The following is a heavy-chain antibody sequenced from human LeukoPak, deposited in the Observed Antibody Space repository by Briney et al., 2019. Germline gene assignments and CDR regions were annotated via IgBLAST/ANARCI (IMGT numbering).Heavy chain of an antibody. V-gene: IGHV4-4*07. Sequence: PPETLSLTCTVSGGSISSYYWSWIRQPAGKAPEWIGRIYSSGIINYNPSLKSRVTMSLDNSKNQLSLKLSYVTAADTAVYCARDTGKSGYPDYWGQGTLVTVSS. CDR1: GGSISSYY. CDR3: ARDTGKSGYPDY. J-gene: IGHJ4*02. CDR2: IYSSGII. D-gene: IGHD3-3*01.